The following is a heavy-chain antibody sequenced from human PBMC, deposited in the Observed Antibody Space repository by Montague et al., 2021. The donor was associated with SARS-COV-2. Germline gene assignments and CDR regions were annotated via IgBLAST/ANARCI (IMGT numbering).Heavy chain of an antibody. CDR1: GGSISSGGYY. CDR2: IYYSGST. CDR3: ARDPRYDSSGYYLGSAFEI. V-gene: IGHV4-31*03. J-gene: IGHJ3*02. D-gene: IGHD3-22*01. Sequence: TLSLTCTVSGGSISSGGYYWSWIRQHPGKGLEWIGYIYYSGSTYYNPSLKSRVTISVDTSKNQFSLKLSSVTAADTAVYYCARDPRYDSSGYYLGSAFEIWGQGTMVTVSS.